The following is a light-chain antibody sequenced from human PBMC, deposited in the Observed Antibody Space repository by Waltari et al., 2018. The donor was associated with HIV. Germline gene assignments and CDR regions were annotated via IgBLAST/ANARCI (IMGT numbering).Light chain of an antibody. CDR1: SNAFGFYNY. CDR2: EVN. Sequence: QSALTQPASVSGSPGQSVTISCTGTSNAFGFYNYVSWYQQHPGKAPTLIIYEVNNRPSGVSDRFSGSKSGNTASLSISGLQNEDEANYFCRSYTTSNTLLFGGGTKLTVL. CDR3: RSYTTSNTLL. V-gene: IGLV2-14*01. J-gene: IGLJ3*02.